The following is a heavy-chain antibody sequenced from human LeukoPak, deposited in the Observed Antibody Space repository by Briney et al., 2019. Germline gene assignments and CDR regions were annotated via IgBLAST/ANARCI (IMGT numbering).Heavy chain of an antibody. Sequence: GESLKISCKGSGYSFTSYWIGWVRQMPGKGLEWMGIIYPGDSDTRYSPSFQGQVTISADKSISTAYLQWSSLKASDTAMYYSARQASYLYYYDSSGYYSNWFDPWGQGTLVTVSS. CDR2: IYPGDSDT. CDR3: ARQASYLYYYDSSGYYSNWFDP. D-gene: IGHD3-22*01. J-gene: IGHJ5*02. V-gene: IGHV5-51*01. CDR1: GYSFTSYW.